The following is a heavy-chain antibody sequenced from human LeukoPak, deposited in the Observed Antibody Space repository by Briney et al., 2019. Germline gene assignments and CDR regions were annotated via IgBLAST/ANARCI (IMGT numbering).Heavy chain of an antibody. V-gene: IGHV3-9*01. CDR2: ISWNSGSI. CDR3: AKDRYSSSSSSNWFDP. J-gene: IGHJ5*02. CDR1: GFTFDDYG. Sequence: PGRSLRLSCAASGFTFDDYGMHWVRQAPGKGLEWVSGISWNSGSIGYADSVKGRFTISRDNAKNSLYLQMNSLRAEDTALYYCAKDRYSSSSSSNWFDPWGQGTLVTVSS. D-gene: IGHD6-6*01.